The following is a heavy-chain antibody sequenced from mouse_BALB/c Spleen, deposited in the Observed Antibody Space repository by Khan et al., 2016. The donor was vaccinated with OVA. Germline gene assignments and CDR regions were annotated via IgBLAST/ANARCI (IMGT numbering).Heavy chain of an antibody. V-gene: IGHV1S29*02. CDR1: GYRFTDYN. Sequence: VQLQQSGPELVKPGASVKLSCKASGYRFTDYNMDWVKQSHGKSLEWIGYFFPNSGGSGYNQKFKTKATLTVDSSSSTAYMELRSLTSDDSAVYDCTRCGCGSVGYWGQGTLVTVSA. CDR2: FFPNSGGS. D-gene: IGHD1-1*02. J-gene: IGHJ3*01. CDR3: TRCGCGSVGY.